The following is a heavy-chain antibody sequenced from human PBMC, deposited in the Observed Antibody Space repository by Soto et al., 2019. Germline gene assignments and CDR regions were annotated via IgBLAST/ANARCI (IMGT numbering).Heavy chain of an antibody. Sequence: ASVKVSCKVCGYTLTELSMHWVRQAPGKGLEWMGGFNPEDSGIMYAQKFQGRVTMTEDTSKDTAYMEMNRLRYEDTAVYYCATSPVEVVPAASARMHVWGQGTTVTVSS. CDR1: GYTLTELS. CDR3: ATSPVEVVPAASARMHV. D-gene: IGHD2-15*01. V-gene: IGHV1-24*01. CDR2: FNPEDSGI. J-gene: IGHJ6*02.